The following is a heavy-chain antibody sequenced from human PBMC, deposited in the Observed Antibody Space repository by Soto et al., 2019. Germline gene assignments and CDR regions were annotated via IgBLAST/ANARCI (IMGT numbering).Heavy chain of an antibody. Sequence: GGSLRLSCAASGFTFSSYSMNWVRQAPGKGLEWVSSISSSSSYIYYADSVKGRFTISRDNAKNSLYLQMDSLRAEDTAVYYCARDKSSSPSSDYWYFDLWGRGTLVTVSS. CDR3: ARDKSSSPSSDYWYFDL. J-gene: IGHJ2*01. D-gene: IGHD6-13*01. V-gene: IGHV3-21*01. CDR1: GFTFSSYS. CDR2: ISSSSSYI.